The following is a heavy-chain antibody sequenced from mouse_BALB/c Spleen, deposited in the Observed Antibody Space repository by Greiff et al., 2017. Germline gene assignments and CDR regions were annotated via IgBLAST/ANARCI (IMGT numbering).Heavy chain of an antibody. D-gene: IGHD1-1*01. CDR3: ARSTTVVPSYAMDY. Sequence: VKLVESGAELARPGASVKMSCKASGYTFTSYTMHWVKQRPGQGLEWIGYINPSSGYTNYNQKFKDKATLTADKSSSTAYMQLSSLTSEDSAVYYCARSTTVVPSYAMDYWGQGTSVTVSS. V-gene: IGHV1-4*01. CDR2: INPSSGYT. J-gene: IGHJ4*01. CDR1: GYTFTSYT.